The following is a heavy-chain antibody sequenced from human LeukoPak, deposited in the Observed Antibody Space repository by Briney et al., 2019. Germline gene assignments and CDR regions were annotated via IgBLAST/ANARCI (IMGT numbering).Heavy chain of an antibody. CDR3: AKGVAAAGYYYYMDV. V-gene: IGHV3-23*01. CDR1: GFTFSSYA. CDR2: ISGSDGST. Sequence: PGGSLRLSCAASGFTFSSYAMSWVRQAPGKGLEWVSAISGSDGSTYYADSVKGRFTISRDNSKNTLYLQMNSLRAEDTAVYYCAKGVAAAGYYYYMDVWGKGTTVTVSS. D-gene: IGHD6-13*01. J-gene: IGHJ6*03.